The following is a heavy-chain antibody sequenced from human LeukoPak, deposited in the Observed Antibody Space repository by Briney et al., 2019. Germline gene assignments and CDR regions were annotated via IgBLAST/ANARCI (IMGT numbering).Heavy chain of an antibody. CDR1: GFTLSSYA. CDR3: ASEGRGLAVAGTFDY. D-gene: IGHD6-19*01. V-gene: IGHV3-30-3*01. J-gene: IGHJ4*02. CDR2: ISYDGSNK. Sequence: GGSLRLSCAASGFTLSSYAMHWVRQAPGKGLEWVAVISYDGSNKYYADSVKGRFTISRDNSKNTLYLQMNSLRAEDTAVYYCASEGRGLAVAGTFDYWGQGTLVTVSS.